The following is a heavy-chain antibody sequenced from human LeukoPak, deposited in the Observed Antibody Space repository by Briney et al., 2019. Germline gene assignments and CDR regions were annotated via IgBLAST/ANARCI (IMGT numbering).Heavy chain of an antibody. Sequence: PSETLSLTCTVSGVSISSYYWSWIRQPPGKGLECIGYISYSGSTNYNPSLKSRVTISVDTSKNQFSLKLSSVTAADTAVYYCAIDSPGLWLVTDYWGQGTLVTVSS. D-gene: IGHD5-12*01. CDR2: ISYSGST. J-gene: IGHJ4*02. CDR1: GVSISSYY. CDR3: AIDSPGLWLVTDY. V-gene: IGHV4-59*01.